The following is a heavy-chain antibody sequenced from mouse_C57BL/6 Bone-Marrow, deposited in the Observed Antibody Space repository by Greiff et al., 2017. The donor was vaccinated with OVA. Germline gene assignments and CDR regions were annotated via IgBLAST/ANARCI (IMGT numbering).Heavy chain of an antibody. CDR1: GYTFTDYY. Sequence: EVQLQQSGPELVKPGASVKISCKASGYTFTDYYMNWVKQRPGQGLEWIGNINPSNGGTNYNEKFKSKATLTVDKSSSTAYMQLSSLTSEDSAVYYCARPLYFDVWGTGTTVTVSS. J-gene: IGHJ1*03. CDR3: ARPLYFDV. CDR2: INPSNGGT. V-gene: IGHV1-26*01.